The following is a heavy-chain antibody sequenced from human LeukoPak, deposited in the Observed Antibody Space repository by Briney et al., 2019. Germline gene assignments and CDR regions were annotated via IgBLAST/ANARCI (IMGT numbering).Heavy chain of an antibody. CDR1: GFTFRTYT. J-gene: IGHJ4*02. Sequence: GGSLRLSCAASGFTFRTYTMNWVRQAPGKGLEWISAISSSTTYIYYADSVKGRFTISRDNAKNSLFLQMNSLRAEDTAVYYCAGGYCSAGSCYKGDYWGQGTLVTVSS. CDR2: ISSSTTYI. CDR3: AGGYCSAGSCYKGDY. D-gene: IGHD2-15*01. V-gene: IGHV3-21*06.